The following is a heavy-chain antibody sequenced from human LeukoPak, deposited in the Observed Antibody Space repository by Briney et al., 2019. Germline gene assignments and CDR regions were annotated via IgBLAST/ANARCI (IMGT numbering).Heavy chain of an antibody. Sequence: ASVNVSCKASGYTFTSHYMHWVRQAPGQGLEWMGIINPSSGSTTYAQKFQGRVTMTRDTSTSTVYMDLSSLRSEDTAIYYCARDPYTSLLFDYWGQGTLVTVSS. J-gene: IGHJ4*02. CDR1: GYTFTSHY. CDR2: INPSSGST. CDR3: ARDPYTSLLFDY. V-gene: IGHV1-46*01. D-gene: IGHD2-2*01.